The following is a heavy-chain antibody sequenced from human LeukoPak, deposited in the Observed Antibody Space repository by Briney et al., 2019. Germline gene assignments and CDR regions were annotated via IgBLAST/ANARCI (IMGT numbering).Heavy chain of an antibody. V-gene: IGHV3-48*04. J-gene: IGHJ3*02. CDR3: ATYTTSRVFYM. D-gene: IGHD2-2*02. CDR2: ISSSSSIM. Sequence: GGSLRLSCGASGFTFSSYSMNWVRQAPGKGLEWVSYISSSSSIMYYADSVKGRFTISRDNAKNSLYLQMNSLRAEDMAVYYCATYTTSRVFYMWGQGTMVAVSS. CDR1: GFTFSSYS.